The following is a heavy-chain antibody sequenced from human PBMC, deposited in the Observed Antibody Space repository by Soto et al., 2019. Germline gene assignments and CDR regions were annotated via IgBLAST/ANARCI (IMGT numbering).Heavy chain of an antibody. CDR1: GGTFSSYA. CDR2: IIPIFGTA. Sequence: SVKVSCKASGGTFSSYAISWVRQAPGQGLEWMGGIIPIFGTANYAQKFQGRVTITADESTSTAYMELSSLRSEDTAVYYCARDHSYGYYFDYWGQGTLVTVSS. D-gene: IGHD5-18*01. V-gene: IGHV1-69*13. J-gene: IGHJ4*02. CDR3: ARDHSYGYYFDY.